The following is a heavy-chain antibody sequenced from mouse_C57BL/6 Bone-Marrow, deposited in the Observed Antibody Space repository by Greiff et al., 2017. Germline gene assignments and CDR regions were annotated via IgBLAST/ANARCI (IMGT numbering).Heavy chain of an antibody. CDR2: INPSNGGT. CDR1: GYTFTSYW. V-gene: IGHV1-53*01. J-gene: IGHJ4*01. Sequence: VQLQQSGTELVKPGASVKLSCKASGYTFTSYWMHWVKQRPGQGLEWIGNINPSNGGTNYNEKFKSKATLTVDKSSSTAYMQLSSLTSEDSAVYYCARSRGNYAYCYAMDDWGQGTSVTVSS. CDR3: ARSRGNYAYCYAMDD. D-gene: IGHD2-1*01.